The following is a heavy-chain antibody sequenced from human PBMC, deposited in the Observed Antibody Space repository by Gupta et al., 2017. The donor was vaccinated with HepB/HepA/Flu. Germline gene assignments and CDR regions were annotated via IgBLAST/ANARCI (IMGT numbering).Heavy chain of an antibody. Sequence: EVQLEESVGGLVQPGGSLRLSCAASGFTFSSDDMHWVRQTTGKGLEGVSAIGIGGDTYDADSVKGRFTISRENAKNFLYLQMNSLRAGDTAMYYCARVGEGMDVWGQGTTVTVSS. V-gene: IGHV3-13*04. J-gene: IGHJ6*02. CDR3: ARVGEGMDV. D-gene: IGHD3-10*01. CDR2: IGIGGDT. CDR1: GFTFSSDD.